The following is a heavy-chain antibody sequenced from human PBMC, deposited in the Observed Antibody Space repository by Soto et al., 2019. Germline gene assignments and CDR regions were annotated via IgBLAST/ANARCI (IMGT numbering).Heavy chain of an antibody. CDR1: GFTFSSYA. CDR3: ARDEVVPAAIGGGRYYYSYGMDV. J-gene: IGHJ6*02. CDR2: ISYDGSNK. Sequence: QVQLVESGGGVVQPGRSLRLSCAASGFTFSSYAMHWVRQAPGKGLEWVADISYDGSNKYYADSVKGRFTISRDNSKNTLYLQMNGLRAEDTVVYYCARDEVVPAAIGGGRYYYSYGMDVWGQGTTVTVSS. V-gene: IGHV3-30-3*01. D-gene: IGHD2-2*02.